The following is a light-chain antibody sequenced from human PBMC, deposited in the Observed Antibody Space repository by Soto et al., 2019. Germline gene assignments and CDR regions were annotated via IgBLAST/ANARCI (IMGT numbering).Light chain of an antibody. J-gene: IGKJ2*01. Sequence: EIVLMQSPGTLSLSPGERATLSCRASQSVSNNYLAWYQQKPGQAPRLLIYGASRRPTGIPDRFSGSGSGTDFTLTISRLEPEDFAVYSCQQYGGSPMYTFGQGTKLEIK. CDR3: QQYGGSPMYT. CDR2: GAS. V-gene: IGKV3-20*01. CDR1: QSVSNNY.